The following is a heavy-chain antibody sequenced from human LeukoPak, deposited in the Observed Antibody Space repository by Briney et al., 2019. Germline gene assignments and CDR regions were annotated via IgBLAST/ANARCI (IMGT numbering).Heavy chain of an antibody. Sequence: ASVKVSCKASGYSFTGYYMHWVRQAPGQGLEWMGRINPNSGNTGYAQKFQGRVTMTRNTSISTAYMELSSLRSEDTAVYYCARGGGSRSHGGGDYWGQGTLVTVSS. CDR3: ARGGGSRSHGGGDY. J-gene: IGHJ4*02. CDR2: INPNSGNT. CDR1: GYSFTGYY. V-gene: IGHV1-8*02. D-gene: IGHD3-10*01.